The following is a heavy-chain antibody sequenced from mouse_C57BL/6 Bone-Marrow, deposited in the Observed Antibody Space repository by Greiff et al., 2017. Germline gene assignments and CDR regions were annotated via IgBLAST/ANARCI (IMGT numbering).Heavy chain of an antibody. J-gene: IGHJ4*01. V-gene: IGHV1-50*01. CDR2: IDPSDSYT. CDR1: GYTFTSYW. CDR3: ARSSNVVMYAMDY. Sequence: VQLQQPGAELVKPGASVKLSCKASGYTFTSYWMQWVKQRPGQGLEWIGEIDPSDSYTNYNQKFKGKATLTVDTASSTAYMQLSSLTSEDSAVDYCARSSNVVMYAMDYWGQGTSVTVTA. D-gene: IGHD2-5*01.